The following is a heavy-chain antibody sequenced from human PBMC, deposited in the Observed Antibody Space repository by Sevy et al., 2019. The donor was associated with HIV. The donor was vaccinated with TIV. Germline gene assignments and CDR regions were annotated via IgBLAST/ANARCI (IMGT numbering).Heavy chain of an antibody. J-gene: IGHJ4*02. CDR1: GYTFTSYG. D-gene: IGHD3-3*01. CDR3: ARRSNFWSGYTFDY. Sequence: ASVKVSCKASGYTFTSYGISWVRQAPGQGLEWMGWISAYNGNTNYAQKLQGRVTMTTDTSTSTAYMELRSLRSDDTAVYDCARRSNFWSGYTFDYWGQGTLVTVSS. CDR2: ISAYNGNT. V-gene: IGHV1-18*01.